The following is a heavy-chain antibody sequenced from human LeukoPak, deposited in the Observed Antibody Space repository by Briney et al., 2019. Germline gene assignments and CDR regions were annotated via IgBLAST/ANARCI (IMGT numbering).Heavy chain of an antibody. V-gene: IGHV1-2*02. CDR1: GYTFTGYY. J-gene: IGHJ5*02. CDR2: IDPNSGGT. CDR3: ARAVHLNWFDP. Sequence: GASVKVSCKASGYTFTGYYMHWVRQAPGRGLEWMGWIDPNSGGTNYAQKFQGRVTMTRDTSISTAYMELSRLRSDDTAVYYCARAVHLNWFDPWGQGTLVTVSS.